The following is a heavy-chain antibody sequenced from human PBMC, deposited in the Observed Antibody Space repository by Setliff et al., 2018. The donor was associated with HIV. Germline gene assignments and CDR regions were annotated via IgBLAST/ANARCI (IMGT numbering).Heavy chain of an antibody. J-gene: IGHJ6*03. CDR1: GFIFSTYG. D-gene: IGHD5-12*01. V-gene: IGHV3-30*02. CDR3: ARISVASRYNSDMDV. CDR2: IRSDETNK. Sequence: RLSCEASGFIFSTYGMHWVRQAPGKGLEWVAFIRSDETNKYYSDSVKGRFTISRDTSKNTLFLQINSLRPEDTAVYYCARISVASRYNSDMDVWGKGTTVTVSS.